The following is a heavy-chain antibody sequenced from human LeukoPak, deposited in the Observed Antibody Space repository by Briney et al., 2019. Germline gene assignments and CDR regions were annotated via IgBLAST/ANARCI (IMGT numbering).Heavy chain of an antibody. CDR1: GGSIISSTYY. J-gene: IGHJ4*02. D-gene: IGHD1-26*01. CDR2: IFYGGST. CDR3: ARDNGGSHYFDY. Sequence: SETLSLTCSVSGGSIISSTYYWTWIRQPPGKGLEWIGSIFYGGSTDYNPSLKGRVTVSLDSSKSHFSLRLNSVIAADTAVYYCARDNGGSHYFDYWGQGTLVTVSS. V-gene: IGHV4-39*07.